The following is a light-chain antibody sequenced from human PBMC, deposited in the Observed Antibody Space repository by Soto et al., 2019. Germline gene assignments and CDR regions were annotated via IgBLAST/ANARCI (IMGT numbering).Light chain of an antibody. J-gene: IGLJ1*01. CDR1: SSDFGGYNY. CDR3: SSYTCSSTPYV. CDR2: DVT. Sequence: QSVRTKPASVFGSPGQSITFSCTGTSSDFGGYNYVSWYQQHPVKAPKLMIYDVTNRPSGVSDRFSGSKSGNTASLTISGLQAEDEADYSCSSYTCSSTPYVFGPGTKVTVL. V-gene: IGLV2-14*01.